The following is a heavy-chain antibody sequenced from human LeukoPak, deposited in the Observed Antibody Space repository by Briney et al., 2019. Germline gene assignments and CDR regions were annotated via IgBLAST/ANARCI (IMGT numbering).Heavy chain of an antibody. CDR3: ARGPWDTVVVVAATGWFDP. D-gene: IGHD2-15*01. V-gene: IGHV4-34*01. J-gene: IGHJ5*02. CDR2: INHSGST. CDR1: GGSLSGYY. Sequence: SETLSLTCAVYGGSLSGYYWSWIRQPPGKGLEWIGGINHSGSTNYNPSLKSRVTISVDTSKNQFSLKLSSVTAADTAVYYCARGPWDTVVVVAATGWFDPWGQGTLVTVSS.